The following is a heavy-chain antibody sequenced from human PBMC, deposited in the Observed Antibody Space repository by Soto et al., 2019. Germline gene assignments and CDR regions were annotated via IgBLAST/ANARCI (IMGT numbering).Heavy chain of an antibody. CDR3: ARDQGGWHFDY. V-gene: IGHV1-69*08. CDR2: IIPILGIA. CDR1: GGTFSSYT. J-gene: IGHJ4*02. D-gene: IGHD6-19*01. Sequence: QVQLVQSGAEVKKPGSSVKVSCKASGGTFSSYTISWVRQAPGQGLEWMGRIIPILGIANYAQKFQGRVTITADKSTSTAYMELSSLRSDDTAVYYCARDQGGWHFDYWGQGTLVTVSS.